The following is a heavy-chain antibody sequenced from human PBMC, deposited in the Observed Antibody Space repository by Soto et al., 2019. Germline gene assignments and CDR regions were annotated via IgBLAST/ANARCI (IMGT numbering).Heavy chain of an antibody. V-gene: IGHV1-18*01. CDR2: ISAYNDNT. J-gene: IGHJ3*02. CDR1: GHTFTSYG. D-gene: IGHD3-22*01. CDR3: ARDDSNYYDSSGYRGNDAFDI. Sequence: ASVKVSCKASGHTFTSYGISWVRQAPGQGLEWMGWISAYNDNTNYAQKLQGRVTMTTGTSTSTAYMELRSLRSDDTAVYYCARDDSNYYDSSGYRGNDAFDIWGQGTMVTVSS.